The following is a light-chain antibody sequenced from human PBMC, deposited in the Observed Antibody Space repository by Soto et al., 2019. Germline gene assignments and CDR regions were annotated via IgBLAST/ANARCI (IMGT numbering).Light chain of an antibody. Sequence: EIVLTQSPGTLSLSPGERATLSCRASQSVSSSYLAWYQQKPGQAPRLLIYGASSRATGIPDRFSGSGSGTDVTLIISRLEPEDFAVYYCQQYGSSPKITFGQGTRLEIK. CDR1: QSVSSSY. CDR2: GAS. J-gene: IGKJ5*01. CDR3: QQYGSSPKIT. V-gene: IGKV3-20*01.